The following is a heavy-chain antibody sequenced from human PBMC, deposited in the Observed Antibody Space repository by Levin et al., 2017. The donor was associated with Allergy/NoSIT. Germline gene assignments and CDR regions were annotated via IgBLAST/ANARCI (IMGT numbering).Heavy chain of an antibody. CDR2: IYYGGST. CDR1: CGSVSSGSYY. V-gene: IGHV4-39*01. J-gene: IGHJ4*02. D-gene: IGHD2-15*01. Sequence: SQTLSLPCIVSCGSVSSGSYYWGWIRQTPGKGLEWIVTIYYGGSTYYNPSLKSRVTIFVDTPKNKFSLKLRSVTAADTAVYYCARLDGQADFVDYWGRGTLVTVSS. CDR3: ARLDGQADFVDY.